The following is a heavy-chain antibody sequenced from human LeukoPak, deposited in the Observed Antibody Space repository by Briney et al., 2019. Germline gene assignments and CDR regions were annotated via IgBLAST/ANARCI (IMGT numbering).Heavy chain of an antibody. CDR2: IRGGGGSA. CDR3: AKRCYDILTGYYY. J-gene: IGHJ4*02. D-gene: IGHD3-9*01. V-gene: IGHV3-23*01. CDR1: GFTFSAYA. Sequence: PGGSLRLSCTASGFTFSAYAMMWVRQAPGKGPEWVSAIRGGGGSAYYADSVKGRFTISRDNSKNTLYLQMNSLRAEDTAVYYCAKRCYDILTGYYYWGQGTLVTVSS.